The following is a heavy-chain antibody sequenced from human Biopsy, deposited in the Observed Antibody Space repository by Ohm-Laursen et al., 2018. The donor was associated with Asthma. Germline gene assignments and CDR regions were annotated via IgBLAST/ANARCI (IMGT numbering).Heavy chain of an antibody. D-gene: IGHD1-26*01. J-gene: IGHJ4*02. V-gene: IGHV3-30-3*02. CDR2: ITYDGAKT. CDR3: PKDVFPGWELRRGPDY. CDR1: GFKFSSYA. Sequence: SLRLSCAASGFKFSSYAFHWVRQAPGKGLEWVALITYDGAKTLYGDSVKGRFTVSRDSSENSLFLQMNNLRPEDTAVYYCPKDVFPGWELRRGPDYWGQGTLVTVSS.